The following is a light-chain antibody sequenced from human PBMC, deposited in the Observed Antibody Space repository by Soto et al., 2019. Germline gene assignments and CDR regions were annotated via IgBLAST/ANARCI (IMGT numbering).Light chain of an antibody. CDR1: QSISDW. V-gene: IGKV1-5*03. Sequence: DIQMTQSPSTLSASIGDSVTITCWASQSISDWLAWHQQKPGKAPKLLIYKASSLESGVPSRFSGSGYGTEFTLTITSLQPDDFATYYCQQYQRYWTFGHGTKVEI. CDR2: KAS. CDR3: QQYQRYWT. J-gene: IGKJ1*01.